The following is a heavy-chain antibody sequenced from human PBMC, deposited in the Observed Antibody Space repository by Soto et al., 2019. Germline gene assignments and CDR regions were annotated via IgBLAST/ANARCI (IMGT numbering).Heavy chain of an antibody. CDR1: GGSIDSYY. CDR2: IYSSGST. Sequence: QVQLQESGPGLVKPSETLSLTCTVSGGSIDSYYWSWIRQSAGKGLEWIGRIYSSGSTNYNPSLTSRVTMSVDTSKNQFSLRLSSVTAADTAVYYCARDRGDYGSADYWGQGTLVTVSS. J-gene: IGHJ4*02. D-gene: IGHD3-10*01. CDR3: ARDRGDYGSADY. V-gene: IGHV4-4*07.